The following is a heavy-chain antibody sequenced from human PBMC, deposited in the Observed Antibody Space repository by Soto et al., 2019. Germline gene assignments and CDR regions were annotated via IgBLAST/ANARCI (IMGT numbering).Heavy chain of an antibody. Sequence: ASVKVSCKASGGTFSSYTISWVRQAPGRGLEWMGRIIPILGIASYAQKFQGRVTITGDTSTSTAYMELSSLRSEDTAVYYCARVPTYYYDRSNWFDPWGQGTLVTVSS. CDR2: IIPILGIA. CDR3: ARVPTYYYDRSNWFDP. V-gene: IGHV1-69*02. CDR1: GGTFSSYT. J-gene: IGHJ5*02. D-gene: IGHD3-22*01.